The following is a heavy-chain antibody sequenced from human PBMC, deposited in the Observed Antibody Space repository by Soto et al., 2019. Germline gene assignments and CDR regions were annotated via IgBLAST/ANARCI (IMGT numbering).Heavy chain of an antibody. CDR1: GGSISSGGYS. V-gene: IGHV4-30-2*01. Sequence: QVQLQESGSGLVKPSQTLSLTCAVSGGSISSGGYSWSWIRQPPGKGLEWIGEISHSGSAIYSPSLKSRVTISLDKSKDEFSLNLTAVTAADTAVYYCARDSSSVVESTTHWYFDLWGRGTLVTVSS. J-gene: IGHJ2*01. CDR3: ARDSSSVVESTTHWYFDL. CDR2: ISHSGSA. D-gene: IGHD2-15*01.